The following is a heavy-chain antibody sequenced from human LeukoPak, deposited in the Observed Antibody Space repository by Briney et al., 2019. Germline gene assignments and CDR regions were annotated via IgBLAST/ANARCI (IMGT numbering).Heavy chain of an antibody. CDR2: INTSGST. CDR1: GGSITTYY. J-gene: IGHJ4*02. CDR3: AKHRYSSSTNYYFDS. V-gene: IGHV4-4*07. Sequence: PSETLSLTCSVSGGSITTYYWSWIRQPAGEGLEWIGRINTSGSTNYNPSLKSRVTMSVDTSKNQFSLKLSSVTAADTAVYYCAKHRYSSSTNYYFDSWGQGTLVTVSS. D-gene: IGHD6-6*01.